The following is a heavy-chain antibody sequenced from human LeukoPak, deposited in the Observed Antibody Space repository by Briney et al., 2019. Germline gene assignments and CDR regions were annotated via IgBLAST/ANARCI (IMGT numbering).Heavy chain of an antibody. Sequence: GSLRLSCAASGFTSSSYAMSWVRQAPGKGLEWVSAISGSGGSTYYADSVKGRFTISRDNSKNTLYLQMNSLRAEDTAVYYCERQAGIAVAAYDYWGQGTLVTVSS. CDR3: ERQAGIAVAAYDY. D-gene: IGHD6-19*01. CDR1: GFTSSSYA. CDR2: ISGSGGST. J-gene: IGHJ4*02. V-gene: IGHV3-23*01.